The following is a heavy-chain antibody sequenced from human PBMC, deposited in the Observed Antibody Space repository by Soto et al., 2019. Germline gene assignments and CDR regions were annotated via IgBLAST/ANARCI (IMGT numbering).Heavy chain of an antibody. Sequence: EVQLLESGGGLVQPGGSLRLSCAASGFTFSSYAMSWVRQAPGKGLEWVSAISGSGGSTYYADSVKGRFTISRDSSKNMLYLQMNSLRAEDTAVYYCAKWDSGSYYYYYGMDVWGQGTTVTVSS. CDR2: ISGSGGST. V-gene: IGHV3-23*01. D-gene: IGHD1-26*01. CDR1: GFTFSSYA. CDR3: AKWDSGSYYYYYGMDV. J-gene: IGHJ6*02.